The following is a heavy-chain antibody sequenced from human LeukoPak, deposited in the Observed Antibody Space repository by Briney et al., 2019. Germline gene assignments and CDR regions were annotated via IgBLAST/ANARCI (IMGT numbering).Heavy chain of an antibody. CDR2: INPHTGAE. J-gene: IGHJ4*02. CDR3: ARGKSGYSP. D-gene: IGHD3-3*01. Sequence: ASVKVSCKVSGYTFIENYIHWVRQAPGQGLEWMGLINPHTGAENYSQKFQGRVTMTRDTSISTAYMHLTRLKFDDTAVYYCARGKSGYSPWGQGTPVTVSS. V-gene: IGHV1-2*02. CDR1: GYTFIENY.